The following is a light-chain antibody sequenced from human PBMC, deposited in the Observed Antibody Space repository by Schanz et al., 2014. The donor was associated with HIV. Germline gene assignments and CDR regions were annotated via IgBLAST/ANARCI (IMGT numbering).Light chain of an antibody. Sequence: QTVVTQEPPFSVSPGGTVTLTCGLSSGSVSTGYYPSWYQQTPGQAPRTLIYSTNIRSSGVPDRFSGSILGNKAALTITGAQADDESDYYCVLYMGSGISVFGGGTKLTVL. CDR2: STN. CDR1: SGSVSTGYY. V-gene: IGLV8-61*01. CDR3: VLYMGSGISV. J-gene: IGLJ3*02.